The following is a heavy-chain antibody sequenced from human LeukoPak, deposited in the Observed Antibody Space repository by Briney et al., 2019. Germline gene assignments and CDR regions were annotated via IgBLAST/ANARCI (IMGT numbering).Heavy chain of an antibody. CDR1: GLTFSNYA. CDR2: ISGSDGST. V-gene: IGHV3-23*01. Sequence: GGSLRLSCAASGLTFSNYAMTWVRQAPGKGLEWVSTISGSDGSTFYAGSVKGRFTISRDNSKNTVFLQMTGLRAEDTAVYYCAKFDYWGQGTLVTVSS. J-gene: IGHJ4*02. CDR3: AKFDY.